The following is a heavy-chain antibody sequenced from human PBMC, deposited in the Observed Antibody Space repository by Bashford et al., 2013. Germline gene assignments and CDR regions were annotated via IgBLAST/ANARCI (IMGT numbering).Heavy chain of an antibody. Sequence: VRQAPGKGLEWVSVIYSGGSTYYADSVKGRFTISRDNSKNTLYLQRNSLRVEDTAVYYCARGRMAVAGRVRPWGQGTLVTVSS. CDR3: ARGRMAVAGRVRP. J-gene: IGHJ5*02. CDR2: IYSGGST. D-gene: IGHD6-19*01. V-gene: IGHV3-53*01.